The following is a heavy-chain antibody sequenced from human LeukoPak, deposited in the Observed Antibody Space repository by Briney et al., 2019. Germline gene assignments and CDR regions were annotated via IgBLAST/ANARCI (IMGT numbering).Heavy chain of an antibody. CDR1: GFTFSNYA. Sequence: GGSLRLSCAASGFTFSNYAMHWVRQAPGKGLEWVAAVSSDGSSTWSADSVRGRFTISRDNSKNTLYLQMNSLRAEDTAVYYCAKDQGVTMVRGPDGIYGMDVWGQGTTVTVSS. J-gene: IGHJ6*02. V-gene: IGHV3-30-3*01. CDR3: AKDQGVTMVRGPDGIYGMDV. D-gene: IGHD3-10*01. CDR2: VSSDGSST.